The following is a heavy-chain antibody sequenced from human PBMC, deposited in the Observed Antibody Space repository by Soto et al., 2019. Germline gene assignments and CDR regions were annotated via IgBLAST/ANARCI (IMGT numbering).Heavy chain of an antibody. Sequence: QVQLVESGGGVVQPGGSLRLSCAASGFTFSSYGIQWVRQAPGKGLEWVAVISYDGSLIYYADSVNGRFTISRDNSKNTRYLQMNSLRVEDTAVYYCAKEHTLHNSGWVFDFWGQGALVNVSP. J-gene: IGHJ4*02. CDR1: GFTFSSYG. CDR2: ISYDGSLI. CDR3: AKEHTLHNSGWVFDF. V-gene: IGHV3-30*18. D-gene: IGHD6-19*01.